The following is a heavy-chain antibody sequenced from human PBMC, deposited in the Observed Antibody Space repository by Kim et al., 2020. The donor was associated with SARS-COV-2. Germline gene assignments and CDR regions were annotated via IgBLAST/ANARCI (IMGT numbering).Heavy chain of an antibody. CDR3: ARYRYYGMDV. J-gene: IGHJ6*02. Sequence: SETLSLTCTVSGGSISSGSYYWSWIRQPAGKGLEWIGRIYTSGSTNYNPSLKSRVTISVDTSKNQFSLKLSSVTAADTAVYYCARYRYYGMDVWGQGTTVTVSS. CDR2: IYTSGST. V-gene: IGHV4-61*02. CDR1: GGSISSGSYY.